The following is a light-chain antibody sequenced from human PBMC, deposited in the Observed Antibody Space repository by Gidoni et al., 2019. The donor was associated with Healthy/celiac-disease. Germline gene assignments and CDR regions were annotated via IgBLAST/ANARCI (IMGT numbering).Light chain of an antibody. CDR1: QGISSY. J-gene: IGKJ1*01. V-gene: IGKV1-8*01. CDR3: QQYYSYPWT. CDR2: AAS. Sequence: AIRITQSPSSLSASTGDRVTITCRASQGISSYLAWYQQKPGKAPKLLIYAASTLQSGFPSRFSGSGSGTDFTLTISCLQSEDFATYYCQQYYSYPWTCGQGTKVEIK.